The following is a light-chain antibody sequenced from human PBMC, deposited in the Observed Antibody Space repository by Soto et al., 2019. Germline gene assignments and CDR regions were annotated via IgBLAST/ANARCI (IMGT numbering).Light chain of an antibody. Sequence: QCALTQPASVSGSPGQSIAISCTGTSSDVGSYNLVSWYQQHPGKAPKLMIYEGSKRPSGVSNRFSGSKSGNTASLTISGLQAEDEADYYCCSYAGSSTYVFGAGTKGTV. CDR1: SSDVGSYNL. V-gene: IGLV2-23*01. CDR3: CSYAGSSTYV. CDR2: EGS. J-gene: IGLJ1*01.